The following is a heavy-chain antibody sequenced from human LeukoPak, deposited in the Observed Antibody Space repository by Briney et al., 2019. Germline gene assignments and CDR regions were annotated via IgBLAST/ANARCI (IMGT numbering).Heavy chain of an antibody. J-gene: IGHJ3*02. CDR2: INPSGGST. Sequence: ASVKVSCKASGYTFSSYYMHWVRQAPGQGLEWMGIINPSGGSTSYAQKFQGRVTMTRDTSTSTVYMELSSLRSEDTAVYYCASTPLFPQDVRAFDIWGQGTMVTVSS. V-gene: IGHV1-46*01. D-gene: IGHD5-24*01. CDR3: ASTPLFPQDVRAFDI. CDR1: GYTFSSYY.